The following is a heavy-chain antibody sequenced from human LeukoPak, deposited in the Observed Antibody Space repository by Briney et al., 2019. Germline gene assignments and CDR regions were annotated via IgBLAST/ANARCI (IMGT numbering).Heavy chain of an antibody. CDR1: GFTFSDHY. J-gene: IGHJ1*01. Sequence: GGSLRLSCAASGFTFSDHYMDWVRQAPGKGLEWVGRIRNKANIYTTEYAASVKGRFTISRDDSKNSLYLQMNSLKTEDTAVYYCARDMGELPDEYFQHWGQGTLVTVSS. CDR3: ARDMGELPDEYFQH. D-gene: IGHD1-26*01. CDR2: IRNKANIYTT. V-gene: IGHV3-72*01.